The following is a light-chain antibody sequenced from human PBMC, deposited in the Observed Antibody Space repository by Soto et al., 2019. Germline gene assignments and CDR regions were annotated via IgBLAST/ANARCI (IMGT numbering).Light chain of an antibody. CDR1: RSVSSSY. Sequence: IVSMQAPGTLCVSAGDRASLSCRASRSVSSSYLAWYQQKPGQAPRLLIYGASSRATGIPARFSGSGSGTDFTLTISSLQPEDFAVYYCQQYGSSPWTFGQGTKGDIK. J-gene: IGKJ1*01. CDR3: QQYGSSPWT. V-gene: IGKV3-20*01. CDR2: GAS.